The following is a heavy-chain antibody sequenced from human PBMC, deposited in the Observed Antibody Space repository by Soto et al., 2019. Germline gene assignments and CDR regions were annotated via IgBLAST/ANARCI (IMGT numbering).Heavy chain of an antibody. CDR2: ISASGGGT. CDR3: AKDHESDY. V-gene: IGHV3-23*01. J-gene: IGHJ4*02. Sequence: GGSLRLSCAASGFTFSSFAMSWIRQAPGKGLEWVSAISASGGGTYYVDSVKGRFTISRDNSKNTLYLQMNSLRAEDSALYYCAKDHESDYWGQGNLVTVSS. CDR1: GFTFSSFA.